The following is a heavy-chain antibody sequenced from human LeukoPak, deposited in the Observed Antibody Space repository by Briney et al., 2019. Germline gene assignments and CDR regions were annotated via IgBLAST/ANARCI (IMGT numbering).Heavy chain of an antibody. CDR3: ARDFDSSGWYNY. CDR2: IYYSGST. J-gene: IGHJ4*02. Sequence: ASQTLSLTCTVSGVSISSGDYYWSWIRQPPGKGLEWIGYIYYSGSTYYNPSLKSRVTISVDTSKNQFSLKLSSVTAADTAVYYCARDFDSSGWYNYWGQGTLVTVSS. V-gene: IGHV4-30-4*01. CDR1: GVSISSGDYY. D-gene: IGHD6-19*01.